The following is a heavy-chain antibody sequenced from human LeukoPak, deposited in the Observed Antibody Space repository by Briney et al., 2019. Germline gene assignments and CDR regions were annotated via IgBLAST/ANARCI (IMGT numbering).Heavy chain of an antibody. Sequence: PGGSLRLSCAASGFTFSSYSMNWVRQAPGKGLEWVSYISSSSSTIYYADSVKGRFTISRDNAKNSLYLQMNSLRAEDTAVYYCARDSGCSSTSCYTWEVGWSDPWGQGTLVTVSS. D-gene: IGHD2-2*02. V-gene: IGHV3-48*01. CDR1: GFTFSSYS. CDR3: ARDSGCSSTSCYTWEVGWSDP. CDR2: ISSSSSTI. J-gene: IGHJ5*02.